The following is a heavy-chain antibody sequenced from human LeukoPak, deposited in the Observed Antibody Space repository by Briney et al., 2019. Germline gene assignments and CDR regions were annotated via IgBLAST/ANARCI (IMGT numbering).Heavy chain of an antibody. CDR3: AREGGGIVGAIGGLDY. CDR2: ISSSSSYI. CDR1: GFTFSSYS. J-gene: IGHJ4*02. V-gene: IGHV3-21*04. D-gene: IGHD1-26*01. Sequence: KSGGSLRLSCAASGFTFSSYSMNWVRQAPGKGLEWVSSISSSSSYIYYADSVKGRFTISRDNAKNSLYLQMNSLRAEDTAVYYCAREGGGIVGAIGGLDYWGQGTLVTVSS.